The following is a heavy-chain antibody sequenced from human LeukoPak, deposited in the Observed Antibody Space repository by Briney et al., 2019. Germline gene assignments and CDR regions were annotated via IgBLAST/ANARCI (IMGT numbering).Heavy chain of an antibody. D-gene: IGHD3-22*01. Sequence: GESLKISCKGSGYNFTSYWISWVRQMPGKGLEWMGRIDPSDSYTNYSPSFQGHVTISADKSISTAYLQWSSLKASDTAMYYCARHRYYDSSGYYYVDYWGQGTLVTVSS. CDR1: GYNFTSYW. J-gene: IGHJ4*02. V-gene: IGHV5-10-1*01. CDR2: IDPSDSYT. CDR3: ARHRYYDSSGYYYVDY.